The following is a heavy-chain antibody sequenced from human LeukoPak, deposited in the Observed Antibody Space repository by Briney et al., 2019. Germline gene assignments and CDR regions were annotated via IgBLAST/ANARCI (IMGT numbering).Heavy chain of an antibody. D-gene: IGHD4/OR15-4a*01. Sequence: SSETLSLTCTVSGGSISSYYWSWIRQPPGKGLEWIGYIYYSGSTNYNPPLKSRVTISVDTSKNQFSLKLSSVTAADTAVYYCARHANSDAFDIWGQGTMVTVSS. CDR2: IYYSGST. CDR1: GGSISSYY. J-gene: IGHJ3*02. CDR3: ARHANSDAFDI. V-gene: IGHV4-59*01.